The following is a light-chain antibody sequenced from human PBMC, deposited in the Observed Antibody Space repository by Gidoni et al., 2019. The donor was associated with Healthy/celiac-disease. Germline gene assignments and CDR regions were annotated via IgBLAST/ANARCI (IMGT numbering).Light chain of an antibody. V-gene: IGLV2-14*01. CDR1: SSDVGGYNY. CDR3: SSYTSSSTKV. Sequence: QSALTQPASVSGSPGQSITISCTGTSSDVGGYNYVSWYHQHPGKAPKLMIYEVSNRPSGVSKRFSGSKSGNTASLTISGLQAEDEADYYCSSYTSSSTKVFGGGTKLTVL. J-gene: IGLJ3*02. CDR2: EVS.